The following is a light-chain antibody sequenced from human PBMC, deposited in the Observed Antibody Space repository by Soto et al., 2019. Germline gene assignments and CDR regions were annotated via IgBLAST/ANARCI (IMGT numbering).Light chain of an antibody. CDR1: NSDVGTHNF. V-gene: IGLV2-14*02. Sequence: QSALTQPASVSGSPGQSITISCTGTNSDVGTHNFVSWYQQYPGKAPKLLIYEASKRPSGLSNRFSGSKSGNTASLTISGLQAEDEADYYCRSLTNGPTGVFGGGTKVTVL. CDR2: EAS. CDR3: RSLTNGPTGV. J-gene: IGLJ3*02.